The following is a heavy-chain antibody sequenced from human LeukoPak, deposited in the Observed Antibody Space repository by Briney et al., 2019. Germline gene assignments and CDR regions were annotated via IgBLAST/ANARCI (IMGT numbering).Heavy chain of an antibody. D-gene: IGHD1-26*01. J-gene: IGHJ5*02. CDR2: IYTSGST. Sequence: SETLSLTCTVSGGSISSYYWSWIRQPAGKGLEWIGRIYTSGSTNYNPSLKSRVTMSVDTSKNQFSLKLSSVTPADTAVYYCARGGIVGSRTNWFDPWGQGILVTVSS. V-gene: IGHV4-4*07. CDR1: GGSISSYY. CDR3: ARGGIVGSRTNWFDP.